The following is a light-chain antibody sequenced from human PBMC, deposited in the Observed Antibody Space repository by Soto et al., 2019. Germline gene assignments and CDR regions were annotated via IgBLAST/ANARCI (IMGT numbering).Light chain of an antibody. V-gene: IGLV2-14*01. J-gene: IGLJ1*01. Sequence: QSVLTQPASVSGSPGQSITISCTGTTSDVGGYNFVSWYQLHPGNAPKLMIFEVSNRPSGVSNRFSGSKSGNTASLTISGLQAEDEADYYCSSYTSRGTRVFGTGTKVTVL. CDR2: EVS. CDR1: TSDVGGYNF. CDR3: SSYTSRGTRV.